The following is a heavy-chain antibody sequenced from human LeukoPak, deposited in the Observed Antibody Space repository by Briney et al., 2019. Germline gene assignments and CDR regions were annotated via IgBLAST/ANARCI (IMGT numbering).Heavy chain of an antibody. J-gene: IGHJ4*02. CDR1: GFTFSNAW. CDR2: IKSKSDGGTT. V-gene: IGHV3-15*01. CDR3: ITFSMIVVVITD. Sequence: PGGSLRLSCAAPGFTFSNAWMSWVRQAPGKGLEWVCRIKSKSDGGTTDYAAPVKGRFTISRDDSKNTLYLQMNSLKTEDTAVYYCITFSMIVVVITDWGQGTLVTVSS. D-gene: IGHD3-22*01.